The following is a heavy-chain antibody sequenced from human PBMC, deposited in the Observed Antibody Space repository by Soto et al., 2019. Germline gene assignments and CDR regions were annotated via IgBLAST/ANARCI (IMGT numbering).Heavy chain of an antibody. CDR1: RFVFSSYA. D-gene: IGHD1-20*01. CDR3: AKVYSTDITVIVPSYGSEI. J-gene: IGHJ6*02. CDR2: ISGNGRTT. Sequence: GSLRLSCVGSRFVFSSYAMSWVRQTPGKGLAWVAGISGNGRTTDYAAPVKGRFTISRDSSKNTLYLQMNSLRVEDTAVYYCAKVYSTDITVIVPSYGSEIWGQGTTVDVSS. V-gene: IGHV3-23*01.